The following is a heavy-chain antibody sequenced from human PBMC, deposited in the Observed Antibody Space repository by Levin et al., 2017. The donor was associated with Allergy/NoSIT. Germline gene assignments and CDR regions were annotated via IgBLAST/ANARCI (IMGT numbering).Heavy chain of an antibody. CDR2: IYTSGST. J-gene: IGHJ6*03. CDR3: ARQWFGEFSPPYYMDV. Sequence: SETLSLTCTVSGGSISSGSYYWSWIRQPAGKGLEWIGRIYTSGSTNYNPSLKSRVTISVDTSKNQFSLKLSSVTAADTAVYYCARQWFGEFSPPYYMDVWGKGTTVTVSS. D-gene: IGHD3-10*01. CDR1: GGSISSGSYY. V-gene: IGHV4-61*02.